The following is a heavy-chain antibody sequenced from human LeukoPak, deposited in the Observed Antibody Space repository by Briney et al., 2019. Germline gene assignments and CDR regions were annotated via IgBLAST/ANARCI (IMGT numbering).Heavy chain of an antibody. D-gene: IGHD3-3*01. Sequence: ASVKVSCKASGYTFTGYYMHWVRQAPGQGLEWMGWINPNSGGTNYQGRVTMTRDTSISTAYMELSRLRSDDTAVYYCARDRTLSLRFLTNKAPTLSWFDPWGQGTLVTVSS. V-gene: IGHV1-2*02. J-gene: IGHJ5*02. CDR3: ARDRTLSLRFLTNKAPTLSWFDP. CDR1: GYTFTGYY. CDR2: INPNSGGT.